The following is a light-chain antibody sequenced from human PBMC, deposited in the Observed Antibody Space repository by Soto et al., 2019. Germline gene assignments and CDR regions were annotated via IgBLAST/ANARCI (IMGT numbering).Light chain of an antibody. CDR3: QQTNSFPLT. CDR1: QAINTS. V-gene: IGKV1D-12*01. J-gene: IGKJ4*02. Sequence: SRSVGYGVAIACGASQAINTSLAWYQQKPGEAPKLLIFAASTLQSGVPSRFSGTGSGTDFTLTISSLQPEDFATYYCQQTNSFPLTFGEGTKVDIK. CDR2: AAS.